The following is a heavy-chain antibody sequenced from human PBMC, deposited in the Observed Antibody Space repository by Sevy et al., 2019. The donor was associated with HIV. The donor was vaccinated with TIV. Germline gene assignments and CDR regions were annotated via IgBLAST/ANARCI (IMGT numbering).Heavy chain of an antibody. V-gene: IGHV1-3*01. J-gene: IGHJ4*02. D-gene: IGHD1-26*01. CDR3: AREQSSGSYSDY. Sequence: ASVKVSCKASGYTFTSYAMHWVRQAPGQRLEWMGWINAANGNTKYSQKFQGRVTITRDTSVSTAYMELSSLRSEDTAVYYCAREQSSGSYSDYWGQGTLVTVSS. CDR1: GYTFTSYA. CDR2: INAANGNT.